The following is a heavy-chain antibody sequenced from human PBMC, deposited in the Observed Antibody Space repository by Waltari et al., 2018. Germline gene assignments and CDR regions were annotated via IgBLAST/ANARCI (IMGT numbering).Heavy chain of an antibody. CDR1: GDSMSNNW. CDR2: VLGSGRT. V-gene: IGHV4-4*02. Sequence: QLQLQESGPGLVKPSGTLSLICAVSGDSMSNNWWSWVRQSPGKGLEWIGQVLGSGRTNYNPSFASRVTISLDTSTYQFALKMTSATAADTALHYCARDRGRGLYLDTWGQGILVTVSP. CDR3: ARDRGRGLYLDT. J-gene: IGHJ4*02. D-gene: IGHD2-15*01.